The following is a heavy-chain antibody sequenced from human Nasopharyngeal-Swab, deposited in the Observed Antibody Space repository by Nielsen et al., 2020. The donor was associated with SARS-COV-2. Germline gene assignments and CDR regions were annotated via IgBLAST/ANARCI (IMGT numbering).Heavy chain of an antibody. CDR3: AKGHGYSGYDGRFDY. CDR2: TSGSGGST. J-gene: IGHJ4*02. V-gene: IGHV3-23*01. Sequence: GGSLRLSCAASGFTFSSYAMSWVRQAPGKGLEWVSTTSGSGGSTYYADSVKGRFTISRDNSKNTLYLQMNSLRAEDTAVYYCAKGHGYSGYDGRFDYWGQGTLVTVSS. D-gene: IGHD5-12*01. CDR1: GFTFSSYA.